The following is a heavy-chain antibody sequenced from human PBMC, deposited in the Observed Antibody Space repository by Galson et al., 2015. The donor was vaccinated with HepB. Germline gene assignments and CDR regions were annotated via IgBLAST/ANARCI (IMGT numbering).Heavy chain of an antibody. V-gene: IGHV1-2*02. CDR2: INPKSGVT. Sequence: SVKVSCKASGYTFNGYEMHWGRQAPGQGLEWMGWINPKSGVTNYAQKFQGSVTMTRDTSIDTTYMELSRLRSADTAVYYCARDRPPLKLGTHYYYYNGLDVWGQGTTVTVSS. D-gene: IGHD7-27*01. CDR3: ARDRPPLKLGTHYYYYNGLDV. CDR1: GYTFNGYE. J-gene: IGHJ6*01.